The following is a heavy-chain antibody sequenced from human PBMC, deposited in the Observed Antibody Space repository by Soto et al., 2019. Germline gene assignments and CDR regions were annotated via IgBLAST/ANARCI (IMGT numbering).Heavy chain of an antibody. Sequence: QVQLVESGGGVVQPGRSLRLSCAASGFIFSSYGMHWVRQAPGKGLEWVAVIWYDANNKYYAESVKGRFTISRDNYNNTLYLQMNSLRAEDTAVYYCARGGGRGINWYYFDYWGEGTLVTVAS. V-gene: IGHV3-33*01. D-gene: IGHD1-1*01. CDR2: IWYDANNK. CDR1: GFIFSSYG. J-gene: IGHJ4*02. CDR3: ARGGGRGINWYYFDY.